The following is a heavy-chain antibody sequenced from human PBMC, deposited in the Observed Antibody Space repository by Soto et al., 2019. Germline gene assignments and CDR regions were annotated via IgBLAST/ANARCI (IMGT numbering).Heavy chain of an antibody. CDR2: IYWDDDK. CDR3: AHRVLRAVFGLVTTTAVYFDF. CDR1: GFSLTTSGVG. Sequence: QITLNESGPTVVKPTETLTLTCTFSGFSLTTSGVGVCWVRQSPGKAPEWLAFIYWDDDKRYSTSLKSRLTITKDTPKNQVVLTMANVDPADTATYFCAHRVLRAVFGLVTTTAVYFDFWGQGTPVVVSS. D-gene: IGHD3-3*01. J-gene: IGHJ4*02. V-gene: IGHV2-5*02.